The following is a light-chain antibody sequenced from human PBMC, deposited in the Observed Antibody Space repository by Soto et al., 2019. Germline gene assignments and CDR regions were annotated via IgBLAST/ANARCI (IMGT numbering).Light chain of an antibody. CDR1: SSDLGIYNY. CDR2: EVT. V-gene: IGLV2-14*01. CDR3: SSYTNSSTRV. J-gene: IGLJ1*01. Sequence: QSALTQPASVSGSPGQSIAISCSGSSSDLGIYNYVSWYQQHPGKVPKLIIFEVTNRPSGVSNRFSGSKSGNTASLTIYGLQAEDQADYYCSSYTNSSTRVFGTGTKGTVL.